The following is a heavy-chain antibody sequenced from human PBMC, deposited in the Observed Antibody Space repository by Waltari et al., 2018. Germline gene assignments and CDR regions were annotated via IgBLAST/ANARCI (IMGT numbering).Heavy chain of an antibody. CDR2: IYFSGST. D-gene: IGHD2-2*01. Sequence: QVQLQESGPGLVKASQTLSLICAVSGGSIIRGDYYWTWIRQPPGKGLEWSGYIYFSGSTHYKPSLKSRVTISVDTSKNQFSLKLSSVTAADTAVYYCARGPMEDQLLGRGTFDIWGQGTVVTVSS. CDR1: GGSIIRGDYY. J-gene: IGHJ3*02. CDR3: ARGPMEDQLLGRGTFDI. V-gene: IGHV4-30-4*08.